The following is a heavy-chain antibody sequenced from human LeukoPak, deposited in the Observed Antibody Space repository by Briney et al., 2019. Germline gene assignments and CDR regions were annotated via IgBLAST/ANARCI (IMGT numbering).Heavy chain of an antibody. J-gene: IGHJ4*02. D-gene: IGHD5-12*01. CDR3: ARGGPGYRGFDY. Sequence: PSETLSLTCTVSGGSISTYFWSWIRQPPGKGLEWIGYIYYSGSTNYNPSLKSRVIISVDTSKNQFSLKLSSVTAADTAVYYCARGGPGYRGFDYWGQGTLVTVSS. V-gene: IGHV4-59*01. CDR1: GGSISTYF. CDR2: IYYSGST.